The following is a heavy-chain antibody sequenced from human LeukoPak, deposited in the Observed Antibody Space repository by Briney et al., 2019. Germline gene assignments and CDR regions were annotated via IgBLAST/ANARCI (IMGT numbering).Heavy chain of an antibody. Sequence: SETLSLTCTVSGGSISSSSYYWGWIRQPPGKGLEWIGSIYYSGSTYYNPSLKSRVTISVDTSKNQFSLRLSAVTAADTAAYYCASVRRGFGESSKYYSYYYMDVWGNGTTVTISS. V-gene: IGHV4-39*01. J-gene: IGHJ6*03. D-gene: IGHD3-10*01. CDR3: ASVRRGFGESSKYYSYYYMDV. CDR1: GGSISSSSYY. CDR2: IYYSGST.